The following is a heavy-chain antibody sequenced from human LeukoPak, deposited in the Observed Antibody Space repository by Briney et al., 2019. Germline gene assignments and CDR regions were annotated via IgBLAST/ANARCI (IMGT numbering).Heavy chain of an antibody. CDR1: GYTFTGYY. CDR3: ASKSVVESDDAFDI. V-gene: IGHV1-45*02. Sequence: SVKVSCKASGYTFTGYYMHWVRQAPGQALEWMGWITPFNGNTNYAQKFQDRVTITRDRSMSTAYMELSRQRSEATAMSYCASKSVVESDDAFDIWGQGTMVTVSS. D-gene: IGHD2-15*01. J-gene: IGHJ3*02. CDR2: ITPFNGNT.